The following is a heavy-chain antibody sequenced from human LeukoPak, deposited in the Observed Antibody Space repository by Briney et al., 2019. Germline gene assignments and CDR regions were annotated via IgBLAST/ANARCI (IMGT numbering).Heavy chain of an antibody. D-gene: IGHD3-10*01. J-gene: IGHJ4*02. V-gene: IGHV3-23*01. CDR3: AKDMVYYASGSSCAL. Sequence: GGSLRLSCAGSGFTFSSYAMNWVRQAPGKGLEWVSGISGSGVSTNHADSVRGRFTISRDNSKTTLYLQMNSLGAEDTAVYYCAKDMVYYASGSSCALWGQGTLVTVSS. CDR1: GFTFSSYA. CDR2: ISGSGVST.